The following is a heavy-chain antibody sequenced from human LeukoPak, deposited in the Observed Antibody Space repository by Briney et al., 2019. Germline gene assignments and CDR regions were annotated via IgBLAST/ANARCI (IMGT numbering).Heavy chain of an antibody. Sequence: GASVKVSCKASGGTFSSYAISWVRQAPGQGLEWMGGIIPIFGTANYAQKFQGRVTITTDESTSTAYMELSSLRSEDTAVYYCARDMTTVTDLGMDVWGKGTTVTVSS. CDR1: GGTFSSYA. D-gene: IGHD4-11*01. V-gene: IGHV1-69*05. J-gene: IGHJ6*04. CDR2: IIPIFGTA. CDR3: ARDMTTVTDLGMDV.